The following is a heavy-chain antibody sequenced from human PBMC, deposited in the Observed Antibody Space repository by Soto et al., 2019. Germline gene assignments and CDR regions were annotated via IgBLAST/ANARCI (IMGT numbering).Heavy chain of an antibody. CDR2: IYYSGST. V-gene: IGHV4-39*01. CDR3: AKTMVRGVIDY. D-gene: IGHD3-10*01. Sequence: QLQLQESGPGLVKPSETLSLTCTVSGGSISSSSYYWGWIRQPPGKGLEWIGSIYYSGSTCYNPSLKSRVTISVDTSKNQFSLKLSSVTAADTAVYYCAKTMVRGVIDYWGQGTLVTVSS. J-gene: IGHJ4*02. CDR1: GGSISSSSYY.